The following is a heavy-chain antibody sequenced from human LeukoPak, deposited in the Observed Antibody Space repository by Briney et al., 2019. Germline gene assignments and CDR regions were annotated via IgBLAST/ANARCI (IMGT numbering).Heavy chain of an antibody. Sequence: SVKVSXXASXYTXXSYYMHWVRQAPGQGLEWMGIINPSGGSTSYAQKFQGRIMLTRDTSTSTVYMELSTLRPEDTAVYYCGRATLSDFYFNYWGQGTLVTVSS. CDR2: INPSGGST. J-gene: IGHJ4*02. CDR1: XYTXXSYY. V-gene: IGHV1-46*01. CDR3: GRATLSDFYFNY.